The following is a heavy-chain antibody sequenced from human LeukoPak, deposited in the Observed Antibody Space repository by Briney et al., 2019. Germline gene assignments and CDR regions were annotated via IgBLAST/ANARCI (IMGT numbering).Heavy chain of an antibody. Sequence: KPSETLSLTCTVSGGAISSSSYDWGWIRQPPGKGLEWIGAVYYSGSTFYSPSLKSRVTLSVDMSKNQFSLKVSSVTAADTAVYYCARHKRYGYNWFDYWGQGTLVTVSS. D-gene: IGHD5-24*01. V-gene: IGHV4-39*01. J-gene: IGHJ4*02. CDR1: GGAISSSSYD. CDR2: VYYSGST. CDR3: ARHKRYGYNWFDY.